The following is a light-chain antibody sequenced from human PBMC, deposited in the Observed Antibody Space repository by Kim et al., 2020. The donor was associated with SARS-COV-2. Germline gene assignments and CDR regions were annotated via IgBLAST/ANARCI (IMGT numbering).Light chain of an antibody. V-gene: IGLV3-19*01. CDR2: GKN. CDR3: NSRDSSGNHVI. J-gene: IGLJ2*01. CDR1: SLKNYY. Sequence: ALGQTVRITYQGDSLKNYYASWYQQKPGQAPLLVTYGKNNRPSGIPDRFSGSSSGNTASLTIAGAQADDEGDYYCNSRDSSGNHVIFGGGTQLTVL.